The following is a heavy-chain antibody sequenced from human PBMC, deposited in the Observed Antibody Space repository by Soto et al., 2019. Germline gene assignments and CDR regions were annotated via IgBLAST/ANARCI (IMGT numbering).Heavy chain of an antibody. CDR2: INQDGSEK. CDR3: SRSLNS. CDR1: GFTFSTYW. Sequence: GGSLRLSCAAAGFTFSTYWMDWVRQTPGKGLEWVANINQDGSEKNYVDSVKGRFTIYRDNAKNSLYLQMSSLTAEDSALYYCSRSLNSWGQGTLVTVSS. J-gene: IGHJ4*02. V-gene: IGHV3-7*01.